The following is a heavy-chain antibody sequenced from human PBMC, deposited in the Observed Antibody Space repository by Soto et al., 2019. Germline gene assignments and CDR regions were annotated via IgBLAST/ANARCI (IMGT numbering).Heavy chain of an antibody. CDR1: GGSISSGDYY. D-gene: IGHD4-17*01. J-gene: IGHJ4*02. V-gene: IGHV4-30-4*01. CDR2: IYYSGST. CDR3: ARIPATTVTIDY. Sequence: TLSLTCTVSGGSISSGDYYWSWIRQPPGKGLEWIGYIYYSGSTYYNPSLKSRVTISVDTSKNQFSLKLSSVTAADTAVYYCARIPATTVTIDYWGQGTLVTVSS.